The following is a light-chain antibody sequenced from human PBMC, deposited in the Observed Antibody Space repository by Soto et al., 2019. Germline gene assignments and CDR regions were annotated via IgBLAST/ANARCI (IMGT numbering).Light chain of an antibody. CDR2: EVS. CDR3: SSYTSNSTLVV. Sequence: QSALTQPASVSGSPGQSITISCTGTSSDVGGYNYVSWYQHHPGKAPKLMIYEVSNRPSGVSDRFSGSKSGNAASLTISGLQAEDEAHYYCSSYTSNSTLVVFGGGTKLTVL. V-gene: IGLV2-14*01. J-gene: IGLJ2*01. CDR1: SSDVGGYNY.